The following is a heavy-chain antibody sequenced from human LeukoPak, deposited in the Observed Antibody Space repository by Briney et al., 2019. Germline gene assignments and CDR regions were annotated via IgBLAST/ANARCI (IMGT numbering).Heavy chain of an antibody. Sequence: GGSLRLSCVASGFTVSTNYMSWIRQAPGKGLEWVSVIYSGGSTNYADSVKGRFTISRDNPNNTLYLQMNSLRAEDTAVYYCARVRYTSGWFRDWGQGTLVTVSS. J-gene: IGHJ4*02. CDR1: GFTVSTNY. D-gene: IGHD6-19*01. CDR2: IYSGGST. CDR3: ARVRYTSGWFRD. V-gene: IGHV3-66*01.